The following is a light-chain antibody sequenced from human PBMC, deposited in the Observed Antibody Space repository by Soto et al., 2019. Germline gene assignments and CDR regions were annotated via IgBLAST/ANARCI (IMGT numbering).Light chain of an antibody. CDR2: DNS. Sequence: SYELTQPPSVSVAPGQTARLTCGGTNIGSKSVHWNQQKPGQAPVLVLYDNSDRPSGIPARLSGSNSGNTATLTISRVEAGDEADYFCQVWDSSSDRVVFGGGTKVTVL. V-gene: IGLV3-21*02. CDR1: NIGSKS. J-gene: IGLJ2*01. CDR3: QVWDSSSDRVV.